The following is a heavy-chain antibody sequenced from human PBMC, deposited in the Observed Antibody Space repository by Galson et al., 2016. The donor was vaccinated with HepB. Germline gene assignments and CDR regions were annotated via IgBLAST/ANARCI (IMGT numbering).Heavy chain of an antibody. CDR3: ARRSRLNYYDHYNMDV. CDR1: GFTFSSHG. Sequence: SLRLSCAASGFTFSSHGMHWVRQAPGKGLEWVAVISFDGKTKYYADSVKGRLIISRDNSANSLYLQINSLRRDDTAVYYCARRSRLNYYDHYNMDVWGLGTTVIVFS. J-gene: IGHJ6*02. CDR2: ISFDGKTK. D-gene: IGHD3-16*01. V-gene: IGHV3-30*03.